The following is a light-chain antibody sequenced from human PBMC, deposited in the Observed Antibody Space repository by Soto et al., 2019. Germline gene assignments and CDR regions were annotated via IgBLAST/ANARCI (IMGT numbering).Light chain of an antibody. Sequence: EIVMTQSPATLSVSPGERATLSCRASQSVSSNLAWYQQEPGQPPRLLIYDASPRGNGIPARFSDSGSGTELTLTISILQSEDFAVYYCQQYNNWPFTFGPGSKVDIK. CDR2: DAS. J-gene: IGKJ3*01. V-gene: IGKV3-15*01. CDR3: QQYNNWPFT. CDR1: QSVSSN.